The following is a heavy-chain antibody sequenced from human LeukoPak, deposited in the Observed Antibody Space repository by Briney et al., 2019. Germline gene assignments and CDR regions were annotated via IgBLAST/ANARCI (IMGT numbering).Heavy chain of an antibody. Sequence: GESLKISCXGSGYSFTCYWIGWVRQMAGKGLEWMGIIYPGDSDTRYSPSFQGQVTISADKSISTAYLQWSSLKASDTAMYYCATSQGTSGWAYYFDYWGQGTLVTVSS. CDR2: IYPGDSDT. V-gene: IGHV5-51*01. CDR3: ATSQGTSGWAYYFDY. D-gene: IGHD2-2*01. CDR1: GYSFTCYW. J-gene: IGHJ4*02.